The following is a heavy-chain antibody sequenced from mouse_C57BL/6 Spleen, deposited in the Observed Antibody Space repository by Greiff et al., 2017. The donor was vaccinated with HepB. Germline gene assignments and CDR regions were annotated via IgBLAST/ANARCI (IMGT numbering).Heavy chain of an antibody. J-gene: IGHJ4*01. V-gene: IGHV2-2*01. CDR2: IWSGGST. Sequence: QVQLQQSGPGLVQPSQSLSITCTVSGFSLTSYGVHWVRQSPGKGLEWLGVIWSGGSTDYNAAFISRLSISKDNSKSQVFFKMNSLQADDTAIYYCARNYDYGSSYPYAMDYWGQGTSVTVSS. CDR1: GFSLTSYG. CDR3: ARNYDYGSSYPYAMDY. D-gene: IGHD1-1*01.